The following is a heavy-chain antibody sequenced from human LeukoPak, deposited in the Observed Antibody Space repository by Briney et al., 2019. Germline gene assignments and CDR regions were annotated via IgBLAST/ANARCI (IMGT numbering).Heavy chain of an antibody. J-gene: IGHJ4*02. D-gene: IGHD3-22*01. Sequence: GGSLRLPCAASGFTFSSYSMNWVRQAPGKGLEWVSYISSSSSTIYYADSVKGRFTISRDNAKNSLYLQMNSLRAEDTAVYYCAREDYDSSGYYFRSVKPAFDYWDQGTLVTVSS. CDR2: ISSSSSTI. CDR3: AREDYDSSGYYFRSVKPAFDY. CDR1: GFTFSSYS. V-gene: IGHV3-48*01.